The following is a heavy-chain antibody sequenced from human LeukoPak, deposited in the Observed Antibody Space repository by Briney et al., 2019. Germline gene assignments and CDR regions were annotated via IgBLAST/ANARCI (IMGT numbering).Heavy chain of an antibody. D-gene: IGHD3-3*01. CDR3: ARDLERYYDLEGRSGY. CDR2: ISAHNGNA. CDR1: GYTCTSYG. V-gene: IGHV1-18*01. J-gene: IGHJ4*02. Sequence: GASVKVSCKTSGYTCTSYGINWVRQAPGQGLEWMGRISAHNGNANYAQKFQGRVTMTTDTLATTAYMELRSLRSDDTAVYYCARDLERYYDLEGRSGYWGQGTLVTVSS.